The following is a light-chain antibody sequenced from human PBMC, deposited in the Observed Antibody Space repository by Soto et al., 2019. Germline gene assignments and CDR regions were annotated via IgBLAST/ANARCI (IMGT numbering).Light chain of an antibody. J-gene: IGLJ1*01. CDR2: DVS. V-gene: IGLV2-14*01. CDR3: SSYTSSSTLYV. Sequence: QSALTQPASVSGSPGQSITISCTGTSSDVGGHNYVSWYQQHPGKVPKLMIYDVSNRPSGVSNRFSGSKSGNTASLTISGLQAEDEADYYCSSYTSSSTLYVFGTGTKLTVL. CDR1: SSDVGGHNY.